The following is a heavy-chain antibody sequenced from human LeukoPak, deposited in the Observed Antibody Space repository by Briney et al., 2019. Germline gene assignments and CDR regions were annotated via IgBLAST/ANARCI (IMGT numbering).Heavy chain of an antibody. Sequence: PGGSLRLSCAASGFTFSDYYMTWIRQAPGKGLEWVSYISSSTTYTNYADSVKGRFTISRDNAKNSLYLQMNSLRAEDTAVYYCARVGALSGSYTDYWGQGTLVTVSS. J-gene: IGHJ4*02. CDR1: GFTFSDYY. CDR2: ISSSTTYT. D-gene: IGHD3-10*01. V-gene: IGHV3-11*06. CDR3: ARVGALSGSYTDY.